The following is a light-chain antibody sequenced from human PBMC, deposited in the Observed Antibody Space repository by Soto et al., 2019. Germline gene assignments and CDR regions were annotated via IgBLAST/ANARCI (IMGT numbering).Light chain of an antibody. CDR1: QSVTSSK. J-gene: IGKJ1*01. CDR2: GAS. Sequence: EIVLTQSPGTMSLSPGERATISCRASQSVTSSKLDWYQQKPGQAPRLLIYGASFRATGIPDRFIGSGSGTDCTLTISRLEPEDYAVYHCQQYVSSTEWTFSQGTTLEIK. CDR3: QQYVSSTEWT. V-gene: IGKV3-20*01.